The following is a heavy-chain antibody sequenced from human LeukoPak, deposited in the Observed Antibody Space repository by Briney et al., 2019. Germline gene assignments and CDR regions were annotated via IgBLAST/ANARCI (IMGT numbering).Heavy chain of an antibody. J-gene: IGHJ4*02. V-gene: IGHV3-74*01. CDR1: GFTFSSYW. CDR3: ARVGDDSGYYVY. CDR2: INGDGSST. D-gene: IGHD3-22*01. Sequence: PGGSLRLSCAASGFTFSSYWMHWLRQEPRKGLVWVSRINGDGSSTTYADSVKGRFTISSDNAKNTLYLQMNSLRGEDTAVYYCARVGDDSGYYVYWGQGSLVTVSS.